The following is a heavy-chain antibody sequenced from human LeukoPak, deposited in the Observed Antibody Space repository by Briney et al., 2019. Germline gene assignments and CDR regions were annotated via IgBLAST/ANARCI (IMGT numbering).Heavy chain of an antibody. CDR3: AKDIGRIQLWYQFDY. V-gene: IGHV3-9*01. Sequence: QSGGSLRLSCAASGFTFSSYAMSWVRQAPGKGLEWVSGISWNSGSIGYADSVKGRFTISRDNAKNSLYLQMNSLRAEDTALYYCAKDIGRIQLWYQFDYWGQGTLVTVSS. CDR1: GFTFSSYA. CDR2: ISWNSGSI. J-gene: IGHJ4*02. D-gene: IGHD5-18*01.